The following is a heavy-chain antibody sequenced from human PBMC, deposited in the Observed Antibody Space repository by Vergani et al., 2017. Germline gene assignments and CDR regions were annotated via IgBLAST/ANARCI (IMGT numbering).Heavy chain of an antibody. V-gene: IGHV4-61*02. CDR2: IYTSGST. CDR3: ARNGATISAPTYGMDV. CDR1: GGSISSGSYY. J-gene: IGHJ6*02. D-gene: IGHD1-26*01. Sequence: QVQLQESGPGLVKPSQTLSLTCTVSGGSISSGSYYWSWIRQPAGKGLEWIGRIYTSGSTNYNPSLKSRVTMSVDTSKNQFSLKLSSVTAADTAVYYCARNGATISAPTYGMDVWGQGTTVTVSS.